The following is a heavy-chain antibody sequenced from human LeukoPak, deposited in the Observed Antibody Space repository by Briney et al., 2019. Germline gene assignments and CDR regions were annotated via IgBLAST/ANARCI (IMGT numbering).Heavy chain of an antibody. J-gene: IGHJ4*02. Sequence: SETLSLTCTVSGGSISSYYGSWIRQPPGKGLEWIGYIYYSGSTNYDPSLKSRVTISVDTSKNQFSLKLSSVTAADTAVYYCARLKGAAGTDYWGQGTLVTVSS. D-gene: IGHD6-13*01. CDR3: ARLKGAAGTDY. CDR1: GGSISSYY. CDR2: IYYSGST. V-gene: IGHV4-59*08.